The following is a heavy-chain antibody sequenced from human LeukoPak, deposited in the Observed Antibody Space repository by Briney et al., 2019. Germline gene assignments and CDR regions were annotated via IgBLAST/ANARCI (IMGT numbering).Heavy chain of an antibody. J-gene: IGHJ4*02. CDR1: GFTFSSSW. CDR3: ARDLYNSASK. Sequence: PGGSLRLSCAASGFTFSSSWMTWVRQAPGKGLEWVANIKQDGGEKYYVDSVKGRFAISRDNAKNSLYLQMNSLRAEDTAVYYCARDLYNSASKWGQGTLVTVSS. D-gene: IGHD6-25*01. V-gene: IGHV3-7*03. CDR2: IKQDGGEK.